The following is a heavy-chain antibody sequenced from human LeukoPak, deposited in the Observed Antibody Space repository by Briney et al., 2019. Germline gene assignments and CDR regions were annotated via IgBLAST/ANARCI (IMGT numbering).Heavy chain of an antibody. CDR3: AKDLVSSSWYYYYGMDV. V-gene: IGHV3-30*18. CDR2: ISYDGSNK. CDR1: GFTFSSYG. D-gene: IGHD6-13*01. J-gene: IGHJ6*04. Sequence: GGSLRLSCAASGFTFSSYGMHWVRQAPGKGLEWVAVISYDGSNKYYADSVKGRFTISRDNSKNTLYLQMNSLRAEDTAVYYCAKDLVSSSWYYYYGMDVGGKGTTATVS.